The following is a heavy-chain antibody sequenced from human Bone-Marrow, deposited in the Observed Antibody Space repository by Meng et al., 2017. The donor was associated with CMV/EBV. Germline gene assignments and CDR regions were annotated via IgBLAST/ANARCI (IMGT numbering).Heavy chain of an antibody. J-gene: IGHJ5*02. D-gene: IGHD6-6*01. Sequence: SVKVSCKASGGTFSSYAISWVRQAPGQGLEWMGGIIPIFGTANYAQKFQGRVTITTDESTSTAYMELSSLRSEDTAVYYCATHSGAARRRAWFDPWGQGTLVSVSS. CDR3: ATHSGAARRRAWFDP. V-gene: IGHV1-69*05. CDR1: GGTFSSYA. CDR2: IIPIFGTA.